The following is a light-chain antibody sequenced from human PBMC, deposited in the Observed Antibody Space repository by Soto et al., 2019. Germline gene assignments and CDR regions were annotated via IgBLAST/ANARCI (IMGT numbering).Light chain of an antibody. CDR3: QQYNNWPHT. CDR1: QSVSNN. V-gene: IGKV3-15*01. J-gene: IGKJ2*01. CDR2: GAS. Sequence: EIVMTQSPATLSVSRGERATLSCRASQSVSNNLAWYQQKPGQAPRLLIYGASTRATGIPARFSGSGSGTEVTLTISSLQSEDFAVYYCQQYNNWPHTFGQGTKLEIK.